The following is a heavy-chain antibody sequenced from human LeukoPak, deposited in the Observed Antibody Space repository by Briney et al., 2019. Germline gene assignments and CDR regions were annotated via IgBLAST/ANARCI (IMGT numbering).Heavy chain of an antibody. CDR3: AREPDGRGQLADY. J-gene: IGHJ4*02. V-gene: IGHV1-18*01. CDR1: GYTFTSYG. Sequence: VASVKVSCKASGYTFTSYGISWVRQAPGQGLEWMGWISAYNGNTNYAQKLQGRVTMTRDTSTSTVYMELSSLRSEDTAVYYCAREPDGRGQLADYWGQGTLVTVSS. CDR2: ISAYNGNT. D-gene: IGHD6-6*01.